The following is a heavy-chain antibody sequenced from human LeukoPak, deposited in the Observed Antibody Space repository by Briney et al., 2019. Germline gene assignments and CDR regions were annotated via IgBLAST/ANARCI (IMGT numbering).Heavy chain of an antibody. D-gene: IGHD3-10*01. V-gene: IGHV6-1*01. CDR3: ARDRGRVLLWFGELLPNWFDP. CDR1: GDSVSSNSAA. CDR2: TYYRSKWYN. J-gene: IGHJ5*02. Sequence: SQTLSLTCAISGDSVSSNSAAWNWIRQSPSRGLEWLGRTYYRSKWYNDYAVSVKSRITINPDTSKNQFSLQLNSVTPEDTAVYYCARDRGRVLLWFGELLPNWFDPWGQGTLVTVSS.